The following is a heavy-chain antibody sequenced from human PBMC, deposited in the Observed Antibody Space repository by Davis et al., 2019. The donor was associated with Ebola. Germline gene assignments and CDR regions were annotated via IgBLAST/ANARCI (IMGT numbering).Heavy chain of an antibody. CDR3: ARHYKGEGGHSYEDY. CDR2: IYPGDSHT. J-gene: IGHJ4*02. V-gene: IGHV5-51*01. Sequence: PGGSLRLSCEGSGYSFANYWIAWVRQVPGQGLEWMGIIYPGDSHTRYNPSFQGQVTISADRSINTAYLQWSGLKASDTAMYYCARHYKGEGGHSYEDYWGQGTLVTVSS. D-gene: IGHD5-18*01. CDR1: GYSFANYW.